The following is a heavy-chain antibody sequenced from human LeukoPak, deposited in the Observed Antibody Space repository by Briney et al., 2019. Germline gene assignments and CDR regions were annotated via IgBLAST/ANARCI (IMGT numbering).Heavy chain of an antibody. CDR1: GYTFTDYY. V-gene: IGHV1-2*02. CDR2: IHPNTGAT. D-gene: IGHD5-12*01. Sequence: ASVKVSCKTSGYTFTDYYLHWVRQAPGEGLEWVGWIHPNTGATHHAQKFQGRLTMTRDTSISTVYMELTRLRSDDTAVYYCARDMGRYSGYDYDYWGQGTLVTASS. CDR3: ARDMGRYSGYDYDY. J-gene: IGHJ4*02.